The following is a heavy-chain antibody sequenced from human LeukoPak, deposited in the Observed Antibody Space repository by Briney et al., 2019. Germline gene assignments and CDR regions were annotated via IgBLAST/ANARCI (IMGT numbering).Heavy chain of an antibody. J-gene: IGHJ5*02. CDR2: IFPDGHQE. D-gene: IGHD5-24*01. CDR3: ARWRWQQSEFNL. Sequence: GGSLRLSCVASGSSFSSYHMSWVRQAPGKGLGCVAHIFPDGHQESCDASVRGRFTVSRDNAKNSVFLQMNSLRVEDTAIYYCARWRWQQSEFNLWGQGALVTVSS. V-gene: IGHV3-7*01. CDR1: GSSFSSYH.